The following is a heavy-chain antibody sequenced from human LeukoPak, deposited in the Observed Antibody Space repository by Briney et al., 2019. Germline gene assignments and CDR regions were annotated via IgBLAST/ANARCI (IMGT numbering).Heavy chain of an antibody. CDR3: ARDRTYYYDSSGYYLFDP. CDR1: GGSISGYY. V-gene: IGHV4-4*07. D-gene: IGHD3-22*01. J-gene: IGHJ5*02. CDR2: MYTSGST. Sequence: SETLSLTCTVSGGSISGYYWSWIRQPAGKGLEWIGRMYTSGSTNYNPSLKSRVTMSVDTSKNQFSLKLSSVTAADTAVYYCARDRTYYYDSSGYYLFDPWGQGTLVTVSS.